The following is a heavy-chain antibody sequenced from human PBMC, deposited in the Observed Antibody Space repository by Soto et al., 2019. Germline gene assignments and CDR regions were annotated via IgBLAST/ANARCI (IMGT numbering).Heavy chain of an antibody. D-gene: IGHD3-16*02. CDR2: ISWNSGSI. V-gene: IGHV3-9*01. CDR1: GFTFDDYA. J-gene: IGHJ3*02. CDR3: AKDMRYDYIWGSYRERGGDAFDI. Sequence: ESGGGLVQPGRSLRLSCAASGFTFDDYAMHWVRQAPGKGLEWVSGISWNSGSIGYADSVKGRFTISRDNAKNSLYLQMNSLRAEDTALYYCAKDMRYDYIWGSYRERGGDAFDIWGQGTMVTVSS.